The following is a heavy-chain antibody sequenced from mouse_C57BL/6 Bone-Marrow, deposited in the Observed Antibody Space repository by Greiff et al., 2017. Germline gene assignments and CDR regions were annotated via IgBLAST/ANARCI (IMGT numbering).Heavy chain of an antibody. D-gene: IGHD1-1*01. Sequence: EVKLMESGPELVKPGASVKIPCKASGYTFTDYNMDWVKQSHGKSLEWIGDINPNNGGTIYNQKFKGKATLTVDKSSSTAYIELRSLTSEDTAVYYCARGDYYGSSPYAMDYWGQGTSVTVSS. V-gene: IGHV1-18*01. CDR2: INPNNGGT. J-gene: IGHJ4*01. CDR1: GYTFTDYN. CDR3: ARGDYYGSSPYAMDY.